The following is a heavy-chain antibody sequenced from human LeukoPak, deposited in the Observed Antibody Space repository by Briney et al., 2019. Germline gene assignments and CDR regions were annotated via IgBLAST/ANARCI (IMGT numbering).Heavy chain of an antibody. D-gene: IGHD1-26*01. Sequence: GGSLRLSCAASGLTFSNYAMTWVRQAPGNGQEWVSGISAGSGSTYYAASVKGRFTISRDNSKNTLYLQMSSLRAEDTAIYYCAIHESSIPYWGQGTLVTVSS. J-gene: IGHJ4*02. V-gene: IGHV3-23*01. CDR3: AIHESSIPY. CDR1: GLTFSNYA. CDR2: ISAGSGST.